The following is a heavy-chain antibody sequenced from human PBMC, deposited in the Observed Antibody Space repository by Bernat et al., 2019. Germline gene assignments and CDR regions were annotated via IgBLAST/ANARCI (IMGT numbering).Heavy chain of an antibody. CDR1: GGSISSSSYY. Sequence: QLQLQESGPGLVKPSETLSLTCTVSGGSISSSSYYWGWIRQPPGKGLEWIGSIYYSGSTYYNPSLKSQVTISVDTPKNQFSLKLSSVTAADTAVYYCARAYYDYVWGGRSHPSDWYFDLWGRGTLVTVSS. D-gene: IGHD3-16*01. J-gene: IGHJ2*01. CDR2: IYYSGST. CDR3: ARAYYDYVWGGRSHPSDWYFDL. V-gene: IGHV4-39*01.